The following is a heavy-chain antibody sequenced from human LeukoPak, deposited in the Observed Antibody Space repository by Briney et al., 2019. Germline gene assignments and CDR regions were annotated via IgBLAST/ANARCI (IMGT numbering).Heavy chain of an antibody. CDR3: ARRGIAAKYAFDI. Sequence: SQTLSLTCTASGGSISSGGYYWSWIRQHPGKGLEWIGYIYYSGSTYYNPSLKSRVTISVDTSKNQFSLKLSSVTAADTAVYYCARRGIAAKYAFDIWGQGTMVTVSS. CDR1: GGSISSGGYY. J-gene: IGHJ3*02. CDR2: IYYSGST. V-gene: IGHV4-31*03. D-gene: IGHD2-15*01.